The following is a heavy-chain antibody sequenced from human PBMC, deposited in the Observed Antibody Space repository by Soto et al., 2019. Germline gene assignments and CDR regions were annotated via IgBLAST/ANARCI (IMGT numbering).Heavy chain of an antibody. CDR2: ISGSGGST. D-gene: IGHD3-9*01. Sequence: EVQLLESGGGLVQPGGSLRLSCAASGFTFSSYAMSWVRQAPGKGLEWVSAISGSGGSTYYADSVKGRFTISRDNSKNTLYLQMNSLRAEDTAVYYCAKVNSGGYFDWLFPAPEIDDWGQGTLVTVSS. V-gene: IGHV3-23*01. J-gene: IGHJ4*02. CDR1: GFTFSSYA. CDR3: AKVNSGGYFDWLFPAPEIDD.